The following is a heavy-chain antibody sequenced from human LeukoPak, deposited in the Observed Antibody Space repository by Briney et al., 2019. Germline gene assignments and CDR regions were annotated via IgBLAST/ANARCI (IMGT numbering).Heavy chain of an antibody. CDR2: INHSGST. D-gene: IGHD2-2*01. J-gene: IGHJ5*02. Sequence: SETLSLTCAVYGGSFSGYYWSWLRQPPGKGLEWIGEINHSGSTNYNPSLTSRVTISVDTSKNQLSLKLSSVTAADTAVYYCARGPHVVVVPAGRTLIVRWFDPWGQGTLVTVSS. CDR3: ARGPHVVVVPAGRTLIVRWFDP. V-gene: IGHV4-34*01. CDR1: GGSFSGYY.